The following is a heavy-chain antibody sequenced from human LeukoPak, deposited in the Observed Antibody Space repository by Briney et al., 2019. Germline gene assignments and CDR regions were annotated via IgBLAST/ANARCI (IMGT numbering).Heavy chain of an antibody. Sequence: PSETLSLTCTVSGGSLNSGTYYWSWIRQPPGKGLEWIGYIHTSGSTNHNPSLKSRVTISMDTSKNQFSLKLSSVTAADTAVYYCARLDTAMLFFDYWGQGTLVTVSS. V-gene: IGHV4-61*01. D-gene: IGHD5-18*01. CDR2: IHTSGST. CDR1: GGSLNSGTYY. J-gene: IGHJ4*02. CDR3: ARLDTAMLFFDY.